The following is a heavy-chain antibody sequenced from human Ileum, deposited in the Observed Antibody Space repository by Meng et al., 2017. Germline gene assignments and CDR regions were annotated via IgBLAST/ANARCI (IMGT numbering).Heavy chain of an antibody. CDR1: GGSISDGNYY. CDR2: IYYVEST. Sequence: VQLQESGPGLVKPSQTLSLTCTFSGGSISDGNYYWTWIRQHPGKVLEWIEYIYYVESTYYNPSLRSRVTISVDTSKDQFSLKLTSVTAADTAVYYCARERRHYYGSGSFDYWGQGILVTVSS. J-gene: IGHJ4*02. CDR3: ARERRHYYGSGSFDY. D-gene: IGHD3-10*01. V-gene: IGHV4-30-4*08.